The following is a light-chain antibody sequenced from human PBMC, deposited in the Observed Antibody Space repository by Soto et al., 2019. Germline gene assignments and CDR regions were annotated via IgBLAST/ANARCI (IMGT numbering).Light chain of an antibody. J-gene: IGKJ1*01. CDR2: QAS. CDR1: QSISHW. V-gene: IGKV1-5*03. Sequence: DIPMTQSPSTLASVGDRVTITCRASQSISHWLAWYQQKPGKAPTLLIFQASSLESGVPSRFSGSGSGTEFTLTISSLQPDDFATYYCQHYHDFPWTFGQGTTVEI. CDR3: QHYHDFPWT.